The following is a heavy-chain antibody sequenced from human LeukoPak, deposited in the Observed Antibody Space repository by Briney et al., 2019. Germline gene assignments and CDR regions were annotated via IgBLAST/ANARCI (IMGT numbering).Heavy chain of an antibody. V-gene: IGHV4-34*01. CDR1: GGSFRGYY. CDR3: AREHDAGAAGDGTRYFDY. Sequence: SETLSLTCAVYGGSFRGYYWSWIRQHPGHGLEWIGEINHSGSTNYNPSLKSRVTISVDTSKNQFSLKLSSVTAADTAVCYCAREHDAGAAGDGTRYFDYWSQGTLVTVSS. D-gene: IGHD4/OR15-4a*01. CDR2: INHSGST. J-gene: IGHJ4*02.